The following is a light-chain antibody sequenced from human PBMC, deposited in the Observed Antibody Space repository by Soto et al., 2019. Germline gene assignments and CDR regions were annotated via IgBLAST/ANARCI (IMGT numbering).Light chain of an antibody. CDR1: QTISSW. J-gene: IGKJ1*01. CDR2: KAS. Sequence: DIQMTQSPSTLSGSVGDRVTITCRASQTISSWLAWSQQKPGKAPKLLIYKASTLKSGVPSRFSGSGSGTEFTLTISSRQPDQFATYYCQHYNSYSEAFGQGTKVELK. V-gene: IGKV1-5*03. CDR3: QHYNSYSEA.